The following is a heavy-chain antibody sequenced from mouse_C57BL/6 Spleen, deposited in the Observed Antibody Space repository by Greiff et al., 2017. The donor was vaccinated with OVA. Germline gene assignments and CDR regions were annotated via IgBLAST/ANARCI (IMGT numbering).Heavy chain of an antibody. CDR1: GYTFTSYW. D-gene: IGHD2-4*01. Sequence: QVQLKQPGAELVKPGASVKLSCKASGYTFTSYWMHWVKQRPGQGLEWIGMIHPNSGSTNYNEKFKSKATLTVDKSSSTAYMQLSSLTSEDSAVYYWARSWDYDYDGYWYFDVWGTGTTVTVSS. CDR3: ARSWDYDYDGYWYFDV. J-gene: IGHJ1*03. CDR2: IHPNSGST. V-gene: IGHV1-64*01.